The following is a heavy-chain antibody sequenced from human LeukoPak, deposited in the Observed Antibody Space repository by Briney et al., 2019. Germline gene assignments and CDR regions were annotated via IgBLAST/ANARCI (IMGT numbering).Heavy chain of an antibody. Sequence: GESLRISCKGSGYSFTSYWIGWVRQMPGKGLEWMGIIYPGDSDTRYSPSFQGRVTISADKSISTAYLQWSSLKASDTAMYYCATVGYCSSTSCYPSNGWFDPWGQGTLVTVSS. J-gene: IGHJ5*02. V-gene: IGHV5-51*01. CDR3: ATVGYCSSTSCYPSNGWFDP. CDR1: GYSFTSYW. CDR2: IYPGDSDT. D-gene: IGHD2-2*01.